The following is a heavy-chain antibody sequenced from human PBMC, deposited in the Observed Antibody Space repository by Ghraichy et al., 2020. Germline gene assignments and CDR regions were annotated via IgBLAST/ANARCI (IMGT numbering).Heavy chain of an antibody. D-gene: IGHD3-10*01. CDR3: ARGGQMAAVASGMSYYYYAMDV. V-gene: IGHV1-18*01. J-gene: IGHJ6*02. CDR2: ISSYNGNT. CDR1: GETGTSNG. Sequence: ASVKVSCKASGETGTSNGIRWVGQAPGQGLEWMGWISSYNGNTYYAQTFQGRLTLTTDTSTNTAHMELRSLRSDDTADDTAVYYCARGGQMAAVASGMSYYYYAMDVWGQGTTVTVSS.